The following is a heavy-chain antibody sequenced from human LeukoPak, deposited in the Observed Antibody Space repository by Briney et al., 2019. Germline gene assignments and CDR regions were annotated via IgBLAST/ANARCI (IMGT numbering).Heavy chain of an antibody. D-gene: IGHD3-9*01. CDR1: GFTFSGSA. J-gene: IGHJ6*02. CDR2: IRSKANSYAT. CDR3: TNYYDILTGYQYYYYGMDV. Sequence: QPGGSLRLSCAASGFTFSGSAMHGVRQASGKGLEWVGRIRSKANSYATAYAASVKGRFTISRDDSKNTAYLQMNSLKTEDTAVYYCTNYYDILTGYQYYYYGMDVWGQGTTVTVSS. V-gene: IGHV3-73*01.